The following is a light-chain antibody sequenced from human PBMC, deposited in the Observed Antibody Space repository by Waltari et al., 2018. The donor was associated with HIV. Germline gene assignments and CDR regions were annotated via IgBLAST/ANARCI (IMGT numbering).Light chain of an antibody. CDR3: QQYSRSSGT. CDR2: RAS. V-gene: IGKV1-5*03. CDR1: QTVSNW. J-gene: IGKJ1*01. Sequence: EIQMTQSPSTVSASVGDIVTITCRASQTVSNWLAWYQQKPGQAPKLLIYRASTLHSGVPSRFNGTGAGTEFTLTIRGLQPEDFAIYYCQQYSRSSGTFGQGTRVEIK.